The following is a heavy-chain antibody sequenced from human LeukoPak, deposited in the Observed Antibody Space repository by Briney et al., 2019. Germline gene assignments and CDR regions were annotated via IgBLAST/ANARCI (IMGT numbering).Heavy chain of an antibody. V-gene: IGHV3-73*01. Sequence: GGSLRLSCAASGFTFSGSAMHWVRQASGKGLEWVGRIRSKANSYATAYAASVKGRFTISRDDSKNTAYLQMNSLKTEDTAVYYCTRLFGGSYAWDYYYMDVWGKGTTVTVSS. D-gene: IGHD1-26*01. CDR2: IRSKANSYAT. CDR1: GFTFSGSA. CDR3: TRLFGGSYAWDYYYMDV. J-gene: IGHJ6*03.